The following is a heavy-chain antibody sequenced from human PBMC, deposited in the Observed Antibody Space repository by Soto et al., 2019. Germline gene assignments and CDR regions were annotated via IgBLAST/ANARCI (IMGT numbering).Heavy chain of an antibody. CDR2: IYYSGST. J-gene: IGHJ5*02. CDR3: ARDRRGYYGSGSRAMYNWFHP. V-gene: IGHV4-59*01. CDR1: GGASVGYY. Sequence: LVTLCLRCTVSGGASVGYYGRWMRQPPGTRRGWIGYIYYSGSTNYNPSLKSRVTISVDMSKNQFSLKLSSVTAADTAVYYCARDRRGYYGSGSRAMYNWFHPWGQGTLVTASS. D-gene: IGHD3-10*01.